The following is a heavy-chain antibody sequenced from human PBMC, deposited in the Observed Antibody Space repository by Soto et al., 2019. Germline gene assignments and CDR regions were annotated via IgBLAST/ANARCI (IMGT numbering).Heavy chain of an antibody. CDR1: GYTFTGYY. CDR2: INPNSGGT. D-gene: IGHD6-13*01. Sequence: ASVKFSCKASGYTFTGYYMHWVRQAPGQGLEWMGWINPNSGGTNYAQKFQGWVTMTRDTSISTAYMELSRLRSDDTAVYYCAAPYSSSAFDIWGQGTMVTVSS. V-gene: IGHV1-2*04. J-gene: IGHJ3*02. CDR3: AAPYSSSAFDI.